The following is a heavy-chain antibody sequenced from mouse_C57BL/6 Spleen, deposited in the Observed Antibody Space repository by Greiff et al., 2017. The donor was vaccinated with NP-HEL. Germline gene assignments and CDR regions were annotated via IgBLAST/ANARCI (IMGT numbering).Heavy chain of an antibody. CDR1: GYTFTDYE. CDR3: TNMVTTLDY. Sequence: VQLQQSGAELVRPGASVTLSCKASGYTFTDYEMHWVKQTPVHGLEWIGALDPETGGTAYNQKFKGKAILTADKSSSTAYMELRSLTSEDSAVYYCTNMVTTLDYWGQGTTLTVSS. V-gene: IGHV1-15*01. D-gene: IGHD2-2*01. CDR2: LDPETGGT. J-gene: IGHJ2*01.